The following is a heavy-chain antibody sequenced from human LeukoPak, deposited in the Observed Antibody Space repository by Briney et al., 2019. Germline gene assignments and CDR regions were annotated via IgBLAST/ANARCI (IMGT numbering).Heavy chain of an antibody. D-gene: IGHD2-15*01. J-gene: IGHJ4*02. CDR2: INPNSGGT. V-gene: IGHV1-2*04. CDR3: ARVAYSGGYYFDY. CDR1: GYTFTGYY. Sequence: ASVKVSCKASGYTFTGYYMHWVRQAPGQGLEWMGWINPNSGGTNYAQKFQGWVTMTRDTSISTAYMELSRLRSDDTAVYYCARVAYSGGYYFDYWGQGTLVTVSS.